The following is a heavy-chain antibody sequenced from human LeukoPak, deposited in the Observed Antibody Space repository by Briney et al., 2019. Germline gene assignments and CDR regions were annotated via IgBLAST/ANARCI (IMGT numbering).Heavy chain of an antibody. J-gene: IGHJ4*02. Sequence: GRSLTLSCAASGFTFSTFGIHWVRQAPRKGLEWVAVIWSDGSYKYYADSVKGRFTISRDNSKNTLYLQMNSLRAEDTAVYYCARDRSTMVRGVISEGYFDYWGQGTLVTVSS. V-gene: IGHV3-33*01. CDR1: GFTFSTFG. D-gene: IGHD3-10*01. CDR3: ARDRSTMVRGVISEGYFDY. CDR2: IWSDGSYK.